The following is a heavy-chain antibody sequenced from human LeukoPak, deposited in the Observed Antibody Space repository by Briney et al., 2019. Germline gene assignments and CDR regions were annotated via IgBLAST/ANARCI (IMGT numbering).Heavy chain of an antibody. Sequence: SETLSLTCTVSGGSISSYYWSWIRQPAGKGLEWIGRIYTSGSTNYNPSLKSRVTMSVDTSKNQFSLKLSSVTAADTAVYYCARDSVTTETTWRSFRGFGAFDIWGQGTMVTVSS. CDR2: IYTSGST. D-gene: IGHD4-17*01. CDR3: ARDSVTTETTWRSFRGFGAFDI. V-gene: IGHV4-4*07. CDR1: GGSISSYY. J-gene: IGHJ3*02.